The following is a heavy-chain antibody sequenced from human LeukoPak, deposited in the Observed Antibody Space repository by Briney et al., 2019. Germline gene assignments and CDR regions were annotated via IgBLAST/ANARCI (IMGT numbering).Heavy chain of an antibody. CDR1: GILYSFLW. J-gene: IGHJ3*02. CDR2: INSDGRST. CDR3: AKAQTGTDAFDI. V-gene: IGHV3-74*01. D-gene: IGHD1-1*01. Sequence: GGPLRLSCVASGILYSFLWKHWLPEPTGEGLEGGSRINSDGRSTSYVDSVKGRFTIAIEDDKNTLYLHTNSLRAEDTAVYYCAKAQTGTDAFDIWGQGTMVTVSS.